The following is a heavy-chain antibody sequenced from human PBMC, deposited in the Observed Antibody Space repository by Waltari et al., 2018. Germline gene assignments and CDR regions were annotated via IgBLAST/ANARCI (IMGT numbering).Heavy chain of an antibody. CDR2: IYSGGST. CDR1: GFTFSSYA. D-gene: IGHD3-3*01. V-gene: IGHV3-23*03. J-gene: IGHJ4*02. Sequence: EVQLLESGGGLVQPGGSLRLSCAAPGFTFSSYAMSWVRQAPGKGLEWVSVIYSGGSTYYADSVKGRFTISRDNSKNTLYLQMNSLRAEDTAVYYCAKYYDFWSGYFDYWGQGTLVTVSS. CDR3: AKYYDFWSGYFDY.